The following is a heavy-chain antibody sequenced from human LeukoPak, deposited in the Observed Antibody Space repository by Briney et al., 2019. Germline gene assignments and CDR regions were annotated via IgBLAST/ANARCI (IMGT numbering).Heavy chain of an antibody. J-gene: IGHJ4*02. CDR1: GGSFSGYY. CDR3: ARGRYYGSGSYHKY. V-gene: IGHV4-34*01. Sequence: SETLSLTCAVYGGSFSGYYWSWIRQPPGKGLGWIVEINHSGSTNYNPSLKSRVTISVDTSKNQFSLKLSSVTAADTAVYYCARGRYYGSGSYHKYWGQGTLVTVSS. D-gene: IGHD3-10*01. CDR2: INHSGST.